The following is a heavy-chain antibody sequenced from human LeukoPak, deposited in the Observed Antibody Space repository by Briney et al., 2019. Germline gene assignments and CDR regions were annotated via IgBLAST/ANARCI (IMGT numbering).Heavy chain of an antibody. CDR1: GFTVSSNY. Sequence: PGGSLRLSCAASGFTVSSNYMSWVRQAPGKGLEWVSVIYSGGSTYYADSVKGRFTISRDNSKNTLYLQMNSLRAEDTAVYYCARATTYYDILTGYYTPYYYMDVWGKGTTVTISS. CDR3: ARATTYYDILTGYYTPYYYMDV. D-gene: IGHD3-9*01. CDR2: IYSGGST. V-gene: IGHV3-53*01. J-gene: IGHJ6*03.